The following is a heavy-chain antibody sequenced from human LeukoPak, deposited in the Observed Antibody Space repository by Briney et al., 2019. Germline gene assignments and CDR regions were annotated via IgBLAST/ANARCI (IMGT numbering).Heavy chain of an antibody. CDR2: ISYDGDSK. CDR3: MRMRLAAAGNVY. J-gene: IGHJ4*02. Sequence: GGSLRLSCAASGFSFSKYAMHWVRQPPGKGLEWLSIISYDGDSKYYGDSVKGRFTISRDNSNSTLYLQKNSLTTEDTAVYYCMRMRLAAAGNVYWGQGTLVTVSS. CDR1: GFSFSKYA. V-gene: IGHV3-30*14. D-gene: IGHD6-13*01.